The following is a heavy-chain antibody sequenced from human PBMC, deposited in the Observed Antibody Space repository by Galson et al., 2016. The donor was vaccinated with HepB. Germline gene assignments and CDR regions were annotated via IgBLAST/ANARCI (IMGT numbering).Heavy chain of an antibody. V-gene: IGHV4-39*02. J-gene: IGHJ4*02. CDR3: ARRPSGAYYALYYFDY. CDR2: IYYNGII. Sequence: TLSLTCTVSGGSISSRNYYWGWIRQPPGKGLEWIGSIYYNGIIYYNPSLKSRVTISMDTSKNPLSLNLTSVTAADTAVYYCARRPSGAYYALYYFDYWGQGTLLTVSS. D-gene: IGHD3-22*01. CDR1: GGSISSRNYY.